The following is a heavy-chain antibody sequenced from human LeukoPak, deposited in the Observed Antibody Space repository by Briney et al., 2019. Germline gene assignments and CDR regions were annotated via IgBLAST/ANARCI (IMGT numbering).Heavy chain of an antibody. CDR3: AKASEVGRGYFDY. V-gene: IGHV3-7*05. CDR2: INQDGGEK. Sequence: GGSLRLSCAASGLTFSSSWMSWVRQAPGKGLEWVANINQDGGEKYYVDSVKGRCTISRDNAKNALYLQMDSLRVEDTAVYYCAKASEVGRGYFDYWGQGTLVTVSS. D-gene: IGHD6-13*01. J-gene: IGHJ4*02. CDR1: GLTFSSSW.